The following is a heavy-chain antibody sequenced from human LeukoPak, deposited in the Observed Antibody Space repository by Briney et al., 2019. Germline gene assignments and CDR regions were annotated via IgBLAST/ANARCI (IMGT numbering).Heavy chain of an antibody. D-gene: IGHD2-8*01. J-gene: IGHJ4*02. CDR2: IIPIFGIA. CDR1: GGTFSSYA. CDR3: ARDGACGTNGVCYGST. Sequence: SVKVSCKASGGTFSSYATSWVRQAPGQGLEWMGRIIPIFGIANYAQKFQGRVTITADKSTSTAYMELSSLRSEDTAVYYCARDGACGTNGVCYGSTWGQGTLVTVSS. V-gene: IGHV1-69*04.